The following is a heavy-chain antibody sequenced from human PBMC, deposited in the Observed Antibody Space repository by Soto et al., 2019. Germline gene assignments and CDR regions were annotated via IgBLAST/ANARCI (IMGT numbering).Heavy chain of an antibody. V-gene: IGHV4-39*01. J-gene: IGHJ4*02. CDR1: GGSISSSSYY. CDR2: IYYSGST. D-gene: IGHD6-13*01. CDR3: ASLVVAAADADYFDY. Sequence: SETLSLTCTVSGGSISSSSYYWGWIRQPPGKGLEWIGSIYYSGSTYYNPSLKSRVTISVDTSKNQFSLKLSSVTAADTAVYYCASLVVAAADADYFDYWGQGTLVTVSS.